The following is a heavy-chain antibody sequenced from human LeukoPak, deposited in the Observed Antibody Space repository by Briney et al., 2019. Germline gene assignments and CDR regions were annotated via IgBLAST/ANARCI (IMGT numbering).Heavy chain of an antibody. CDR3: ARHSYSSGWYGGDGFDY. V-gene: IGHV4-31*03. Sequence: SETLSLTCTVSGGSISSGGYYWSWIRQHPGKGLEWIGYIYYSGSTYYNPSLKSRVTISVDTSKNQFSLKLSSVAAADTAVYYCARHSYSSGWYGGDGFDYWGQGTLVTVSS. J-gene: IGHJ4*02. CDR2: IYYSGST. CDR1: GGSISSGGYY. D-gene: IGHD6-19*01.